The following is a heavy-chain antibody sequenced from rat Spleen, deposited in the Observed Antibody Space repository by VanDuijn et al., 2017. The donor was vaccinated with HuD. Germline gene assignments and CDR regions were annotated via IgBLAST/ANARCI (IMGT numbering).Heavy chain of an antibody. D-gene: IGHD1-6*01. CDR1: GFTFSNYG. CDR2: ISPSGGST. Sequence: EVQLVESGGGLVQPGRSLKLSCTASGFTFSNYGMHWIRQAPTKGLEWVASISPSGGSTYSRDSVKGRFTISRDNAKSTLYLQLDSLRSEDTATYYCATEYYGFTYWYFDFWGPGTMVTVSS. CDR3: ATEYYGFTYWYFDF. V-gene: IGHV5-19*01. J-gene: IGHJ1*01.